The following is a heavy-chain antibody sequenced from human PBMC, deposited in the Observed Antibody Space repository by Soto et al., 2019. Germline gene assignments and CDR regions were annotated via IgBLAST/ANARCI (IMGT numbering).Heavy chain of an antibody. CDR2: IYHSWST. CDR3: ARAPLGDRRVFDY. J-gene: IGHJ4*02. Sequence: QLQLQESGSGLVKPSQTLSLTCAVSGGSISSGAYSWSWIRQPPGKGLEWIGYIYHSWSTYYNPYLKSRVTISVDRSKNHFSLKLSSVTAADTTVYYFARAPLGDRRVFDYWGEGTLVTVSS. V-gene: IGHV4-30-2*01. CDR1: GGSISSGAYS. D-gene: IGHD3-16*01.